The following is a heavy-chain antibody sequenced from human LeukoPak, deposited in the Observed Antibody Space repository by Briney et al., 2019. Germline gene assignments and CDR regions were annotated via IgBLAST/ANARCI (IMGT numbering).Heavy chain of an antibody. V-gene: IGHV3-11*05. D-gene: IGHD5-18*01. Sequence: PGGSLRLPCAASGFTFSDYYMSWIRQAPGKGLEWVSYISSSSSYTNYADSVKGRFTISRDNAKNSLYLQMNSLRAEDTAVYYCARDIVDTAMHDYWGQGTLVTVSS. CDR2: ISSSSSYT. CDR3: ARDIVDTAMHDY. CDR1: GFTFSDYY. J-gene: IGHJ4*02.